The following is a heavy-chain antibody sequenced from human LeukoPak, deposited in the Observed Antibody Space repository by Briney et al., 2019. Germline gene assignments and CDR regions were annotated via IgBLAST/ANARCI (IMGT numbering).Heavy chain of an antibody. CDR1: GGSISSYY. CDR2: IYYSGST. Sequence: KPSGTLSLTCTVSGGSISSYYWSWIRQPPGKGLEWIGYIYYSGSTNYNPSLKSRVTISVDTSKNQLSLKLSSVTAADTAVYYCARHFGSVTTSGMDVWGQGTTVTVSS. V-gene: IGHV4-59*08. J-gene: IGHJ6*02. D-gene: IGHD4-17*01. CDR3: ARHFGSVTTSGMDV.